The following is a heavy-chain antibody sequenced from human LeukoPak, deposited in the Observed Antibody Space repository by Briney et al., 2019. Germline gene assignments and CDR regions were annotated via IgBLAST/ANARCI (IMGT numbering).Heavy chain of an antibody. Sequence: GGSLRLSCAASGFTFSSYGMHWVRQAPGKGLEWVSSISSTSSYIHYANSVKGRFTISRDNAKNSLYLQMNSLRVEDTAVYYCARDLGSGYSSSWSPAFDIWGQGTMVTVSS. D-gene: IGHD6-13*01. CDR2: ISSTSSYI. V-gene: IGHV3-21*01. CDR1: GFTFSSYG. CDR3: ARDLGSGYSSSWSPAFDI. J-gene: IGHJ3*02.